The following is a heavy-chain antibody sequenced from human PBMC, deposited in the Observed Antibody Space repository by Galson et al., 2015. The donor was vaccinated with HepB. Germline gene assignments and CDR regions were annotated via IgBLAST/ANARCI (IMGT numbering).Heavy chain of an antibody. J-gene: IGHJ6*02. Sequence: SVKVSCKVSGYTLTELSMHWVRQAPGKGLEWMGGFDPEDGETIYAQKFQGRVTMTEDTSTDTAYVELSSLRSEDTAVYYCATNLGDYSLYYYYGMDVWGQGTTVTVSS. CDR1: GYTLTELS. V-gene: IGHV1-24*01. D-gene: IGHD4-17*01. CDR2: FDPEDGET. CDR3: ATNLGDYSLYYYYGMDV.